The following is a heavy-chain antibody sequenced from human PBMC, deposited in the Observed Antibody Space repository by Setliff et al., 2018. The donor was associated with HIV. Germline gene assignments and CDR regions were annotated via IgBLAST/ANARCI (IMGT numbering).Heavy chain of an antibody. CDR3: VLYSTGASRFDY. CDR1: GYTLTELS. J-gene: IGHJ4*02. CDR2: FDPEDGET. D-gene: IGHD2-8*01. V-gene: IGHV1-24*01. Sequence: ASVKVSCKVSGYTLTELSMHWVRQAPGKGLEWMGGFDPEDGETIYAQKFQGRVTMTEDTSTDTAYMELSSLRSEDTAVYYCVLYSTGASRFDYWGQGALVTVSS.